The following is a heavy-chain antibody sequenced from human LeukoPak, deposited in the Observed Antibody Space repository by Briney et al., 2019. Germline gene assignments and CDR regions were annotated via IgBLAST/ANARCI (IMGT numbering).Heavy chain of an antibody. CDR3: ARDAAVEGGATGN. CDR1: GGTFSSYA. D-gene: IGHD1-26*01. J-gene: IGHJ4*02. V-gene: IGHV1-69*05. CDR2: INPIFGTA. Sequence: SVKVSCKASGGTFSSYAISWVRQAPGQGLEWMGRINPIFGTANYAQKFQGRVTITTDESTSTAYMALSSLRSEDTAGYYCARDAAVEGGATGNWGERTLVTVSS.